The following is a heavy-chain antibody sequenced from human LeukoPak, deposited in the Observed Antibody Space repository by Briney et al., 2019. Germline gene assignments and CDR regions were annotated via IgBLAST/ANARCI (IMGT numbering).Heavy chain of an antibody. D-gene: IGHD6-19*01. Sequence: KPGGSLRLSCKGSGYSFTSYWISWVRQMPGKGLEWMGRIDPSDSYTNYSPSFQGHVTISADKSISTAYLQWSSLKASDTAMYYCARRAGGPAVAERPIFWGQGTLVTVSS. CDR3: ARRAGGPAVAERPIF. V-gene: IGHV5-10-1*01. CDR1: GYSFTSYW. CDR2: IDPSDSYT. J-gene: IGHJ4*02.